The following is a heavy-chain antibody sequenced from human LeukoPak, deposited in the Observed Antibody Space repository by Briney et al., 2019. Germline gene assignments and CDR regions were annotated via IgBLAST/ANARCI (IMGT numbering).Heavy chain of an antibody. D-gene: IGHD6-13*01. J-gene: IGHJ4*02. CDR1: GYTLTELS. CDR2: FDPEDGET. CDR3: ATAGGLFQSAAAGTWDDY. V-gene: IGHV1-24*01. Sequence: ASVKVSCKVSGYTLTELSMHWVRQAPGKGLEWMGGFDPEDGETIYAQKFQGRVTMTEDTSTDTAYMELSSLRSEDTAVYYCATAGGLFQSAAAGTWDDYWGQGTLVTVSS.